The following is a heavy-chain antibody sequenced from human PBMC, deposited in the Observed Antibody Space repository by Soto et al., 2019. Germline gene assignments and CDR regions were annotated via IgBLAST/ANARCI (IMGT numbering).Heavy chain of an antibody. V-gene: IGHV3-23*01. CDR1: GFTFSSFA. D-gene: IGHD6-19*01. J-gene: IGHJ4*02. CDR2: TSRGGGDT. Sequence: GSLRLSCAASGFTFSSFAMNWVRQAPGKGLEWVSGTSRGGGDTYYADSVKGRFTISRDNSRNTLYLQMNSLRAEDTAVYYCARRLSYTSAWYYFDYWGQGTLVTVSS. CDR3: ARRLSYTSAWYYFDY.